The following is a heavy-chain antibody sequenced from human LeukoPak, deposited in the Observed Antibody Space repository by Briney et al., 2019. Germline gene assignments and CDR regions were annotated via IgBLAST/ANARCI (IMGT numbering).Heavy chain of an antibody. CDR3: TRDPPAVAISTYA. CDR1: GVSVSSNF. Sequence: GGSLRLSCAASGVSVSSNFMIWVRQAPGKGLEWVSLIYSGGETSYADSVKGRFSISRDNSKNTLYLQMNSLRVEDTAVYYCTRDPPAVAISTYAWGQGTLVTVSS. J-gene: IGHJ5*02. CDR2: IYSGGET. D-gene: IGHD3-3*02. V-gene: IGHV3-66*01.